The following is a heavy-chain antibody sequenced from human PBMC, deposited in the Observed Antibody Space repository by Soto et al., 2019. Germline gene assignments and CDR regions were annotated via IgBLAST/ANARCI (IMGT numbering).Heavy chain of an antibody. CDR1: GGSISSGGYY. CDR2: IYYSGST. D-gene: IGHD4-17*01. J-gene: IGHJ4*02. Sequence: PSETLSLTCTVSGGSISSGGYYWSWIRQHPGKGLEWIGYIYYSGSTYYNPSLKSRVTISVDTSKNQFSLKLSSVTAADTAVYYCARGKRTTVTTGYFDYWGQGTLVTVSS. CDR3: ARGKRTTVTTGYFDY. V-gene: IGHV4-31*03.